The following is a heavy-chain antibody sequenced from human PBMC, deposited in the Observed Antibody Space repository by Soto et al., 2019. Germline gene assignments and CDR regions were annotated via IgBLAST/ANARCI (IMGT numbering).Heavy chain of an antibody. V-gene: IGHV5-51*01. D-gene: IGHD2-2*01. J-gene: IGHJ6*03. CDR1: GYSFTSYW. CDR2: IYPGDSDT. CDR3: AEHFFFCSSPGCYFRGDYSYYRDV. Sequence: GESLKISCKGSGYSFTSYWIGWVRQMPGKGLEWMGIIYPGDSDTRYSPSFQGQVTISADKSISTAYLQWSSLKASDTAMYYCAEHFFFCSSPGCYFRGDYSYYRDVGGKGTRVT.